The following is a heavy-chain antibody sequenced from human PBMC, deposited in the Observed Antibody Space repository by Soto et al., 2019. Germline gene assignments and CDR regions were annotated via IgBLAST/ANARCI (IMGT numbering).Heavy chain of an antibody. CDR1: GFTADDYA. J-gene: IGHJ4*02. CDR3: AKDMKWGGMTTIHYFDS. Sequence: EVQLVESGGGLVQPGRSLRLSCVASGFTADDYAMHWVRQAPGKGLEWVSGISSNSDTIDYADSVKGRFTISRDNAKHSLFLQMNSLRTEDTALYYCAKDMKWGGMTTIHYFDSWGQGTLVTVSS. V-gene: IGHV3-9*02. CDR2: ISSNSDTI. D-gene: IGHD4-17*01.